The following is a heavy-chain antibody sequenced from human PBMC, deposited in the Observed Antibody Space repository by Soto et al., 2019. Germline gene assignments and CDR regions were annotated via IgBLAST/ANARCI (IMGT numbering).Heavy chain of an antibody. CDR2: LYSGGST. J-gene: IGHJ3*02. V-gene: IGHV3-53*02. D-gene: IGHD3-10*01. CDR1: GLTVSSNY. CDR3: ARDRPGDEGDAFDI. Sequence: EVQLVETGGGLIQPGGSLRLSCVASGLTVSSNYMNWVRKAPGKGLEWVSVLYSGGSTHYAGSVKGRFIISRDNSKNTLSLQRNTLRAEYTAVYYCARDRPGDEGDAFDIWGHGTMVTVSS.